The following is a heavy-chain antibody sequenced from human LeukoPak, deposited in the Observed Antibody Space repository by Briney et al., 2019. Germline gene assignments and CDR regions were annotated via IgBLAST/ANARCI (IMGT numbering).Heavy chain of an antibody. D-gene: IGHD1-26*01. Sequence: GGSLRLSCAASGFTFSSYSMNWVRQAPGKGLEWVSSISSSSSYIYYADSVKGRFTISRDNAKNSLYLQMNSLRAEDTAVYYCARDLWKREPYDYWGQGTLVTVSS. CDR1: GFTFSSYS. V-gene: IGHV3-21*01. CDR2: ISSSSSYI. J-gene: IGHJ4*02. CDR3: ARDLWKREPYDY.